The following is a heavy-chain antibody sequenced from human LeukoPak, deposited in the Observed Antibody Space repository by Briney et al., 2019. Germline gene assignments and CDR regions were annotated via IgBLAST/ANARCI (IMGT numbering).Heavy chain of an antibody. CDR2: INPAGNKK. CDR3: ARGTVGAPGFDY. V-gene: IGHV3-74*01. J-gene: IGHJ4*02. CDR1: GLMFNGYW. D-gene: IGHD6-13*01. Sequence: GGSLRLSCAASGLMFNGYWMHWFRQVPGKGLVWVSEINPAGNKKNYADSVWGRFTVSRDNAKDTVYLQMDRVSVGDTAVYYCARGTVGAPGFDYWGQGTLVSVSS.